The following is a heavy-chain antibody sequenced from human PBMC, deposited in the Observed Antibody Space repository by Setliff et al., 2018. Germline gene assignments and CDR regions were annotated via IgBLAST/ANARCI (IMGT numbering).Heavy chain of an antibody. V-gene: IGHV3-23*01. CDR2: ISGSGGST. D-gene: IGHD2-15*01. Sequence: GGSLRLSCEASGFSFNNYWMYWVRQAPGKGLEWVSAISGSGGSTYYADSVKGRFTISRDNSKNTVYLDVNSLRAEDTAVYYCAKRGPYCSGGTCHYYFDYWGQGTLVTVSS. J-gene: IGHJ4*02. CDR3: AKRGPYCSGGTCHYYFDY. CDR1: GFSFNNYW.